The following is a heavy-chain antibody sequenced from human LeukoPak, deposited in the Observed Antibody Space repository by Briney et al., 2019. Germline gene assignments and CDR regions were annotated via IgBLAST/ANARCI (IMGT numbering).Heavy chain of an antibody. CDR2: IYYSGNT. Sequence: PSETLSLTCTVSGGSISSNYHWGWIRQPPGKGLEWIASIYYSGNTYYNPSLKSRVTISVDTSSNQFFLKLSSVTAADTAVYYCARLGIAATGPAVWGQGTMVSVSS. J-gene: IGHJ3*01. CDR3: ARLGIAATGPAV. V-gene: IGHV4-39*01. CDR1: GGSISSNYH. D-gene: IGHD6-13*01.